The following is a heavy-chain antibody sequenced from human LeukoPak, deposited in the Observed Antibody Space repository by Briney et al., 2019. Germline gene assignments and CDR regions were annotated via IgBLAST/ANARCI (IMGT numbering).Heavy chain of an antibody. CDR1: GASISSDY. CDR3: ARDGDAVSAAIAGAFDL. J-gene: IGHJ3*01. Sequence: SETLSLTCTVYGASISSDYWSWIRQSAGKGLEWIGHVYSTGNTKYNPSLKSRVTISADTSKNRISLRLRSVTAADTAMFYCARDGDAVSAAIAGAFDLWGRGTMVTVSS. V-gene: IGHV4-4*07. D-gene: IGHD2-2*01. CDR2: VYSTGNT.